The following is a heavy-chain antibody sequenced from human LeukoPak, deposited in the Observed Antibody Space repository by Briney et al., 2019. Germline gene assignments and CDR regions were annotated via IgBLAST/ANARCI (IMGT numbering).Heavy chain of an antibody. V-gene: IGHV4-59*08. CDR3: ARHTSSGWYFIDY. CDR2: ISYSGST. J-gene: IGHJ4*02. CDR1: GGTISSYY. Sequence: SETLSLTCTVSGGTISSYYWSWIRQPPGKGLEWIGYISYSGSTNYSPSIKSRVTISVDTSKKQFSLKLRSVTAADTAVYYCARHTSSGWYFIDYWGQGTLVTVSS. D-gene: IGHD6-19*01.